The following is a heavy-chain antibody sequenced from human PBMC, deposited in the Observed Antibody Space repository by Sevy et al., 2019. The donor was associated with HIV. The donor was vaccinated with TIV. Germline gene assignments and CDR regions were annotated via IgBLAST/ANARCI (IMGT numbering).Heavy chain of an antibody. D-gene: IGHD5-12*01. Sequence: GGSLRLSCAASGFTFSSYGMHWVRQAPGKGLEWVAVISYDGSNKYYADSVKGRFTISRANSKNTLYLQMNSLRAEDTAVYYCAKVVVATPDYYYYYGMDVWGQGTTVTVSS. J-gene: IGHJ6*02. CDR2: ISYDGSNK. CDR1: GFTFSSYG. CDR3: AKVVVATPDYYYYYGMDV. V-gene: IGHV3-30*18.